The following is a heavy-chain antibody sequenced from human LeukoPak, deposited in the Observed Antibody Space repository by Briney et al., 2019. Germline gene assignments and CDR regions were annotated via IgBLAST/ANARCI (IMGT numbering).Heavy chain of an antibody. Sequence: ASVKVSFKASGYTFTGHYMHWVRQAPGQGLEWMGWVNPDSGGTDYAQKFQGRVTMTRDTSITTAYMELSRLTSDDTAVYFCAKDDDWGRYKHWGQGTLVTVSS. V-gene: IGHV1-2*02. J-gene: IGHJ1*01. D-gene: IGHD3-16*01. CDR1: GYTFTGHY. CDR3: AKDDDWGRYKH. CDR2: VNPDSGGT.